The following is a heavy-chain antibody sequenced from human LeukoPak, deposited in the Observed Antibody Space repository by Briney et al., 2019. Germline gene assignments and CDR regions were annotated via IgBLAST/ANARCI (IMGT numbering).Heavy chain of an antibody. CDR3: ARTGYSSGWYGSFDI. CDR2: IYPGDSDT. CDR1: GYSFTNYW. J-gene: IGHJ3*02. D-gene: IGHD6-19*01. Sequence: GESLKISCKGSGYSFTNYWIGWVRQMSEKGLEWMGIIYPGDSDTRYSPSFQGQVTISADKSIITAYLQWSSLKASDTAMYYCARTGYSSGWYGSFDIWGQGTLVTVSS. V-gene: IGHV5-51*01.